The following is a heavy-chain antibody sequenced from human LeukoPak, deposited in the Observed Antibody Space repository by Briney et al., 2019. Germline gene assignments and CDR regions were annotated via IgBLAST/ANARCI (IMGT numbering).Heavy chain of an antibody. CDR2: IKQDGSEK. CDR1: GFTFSSYW. D-gene: IGHD3-16*01. CDR3: ARDGPFPVSPIDY. Sequence: GGSLRFSCAASGFTFSSYWMSWVRQAPGKGLEWVANIKQDGSEKYYVDSVKGRFTISRDNAKNSLYLQMNSLRAEDTAVYYCARDGPFPVSPIDYWGQGTLVTVSS. J-gene: IGHJ4*02. V-gene: IGHV3-7*01.